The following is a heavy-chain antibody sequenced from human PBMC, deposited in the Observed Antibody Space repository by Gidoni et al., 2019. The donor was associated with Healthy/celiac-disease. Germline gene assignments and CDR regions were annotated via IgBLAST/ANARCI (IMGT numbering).Heavy chain of an antibody. V-gene: IGHV3-23*01. CDR2: ISGSGGST. CDR1: GCTFSSYA. D-gene: IGHD6-6*01. Sequence: EVQLLESGGGLVQPGGSLRLSCADAGCTFSSYAMSWVRQAPGKGLEWVSAISGSGGSTYYADSVKGRFTISRDNSKNTLYLQMNSLRAEDTAVYYCAKDVRIAAQFENWFDPWGQGTLVTVSS. J-gene: IGHJ5*02. CDR3: AKDVRIAAQFENWFDP.